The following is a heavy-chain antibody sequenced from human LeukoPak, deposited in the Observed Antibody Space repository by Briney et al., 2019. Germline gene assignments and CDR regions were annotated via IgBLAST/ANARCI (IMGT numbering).Heavy chain of an antibody. CDR2: IRSKAYGGTT. Sequence: GGSLRLSCTASGFTFGDYAMSWFRQAPGKGLEWVGFIRSKAYGGTTEYAASVKGRFTISRDDSKSIAYLQMYSLKTEDTAVYYCTRALGFGELLTDYYLDVWGKGTTVTVSS. J-gene: IGHJ6*03. D-gene: IGHD3-10*01. CDR3: TRALGFGELLTDYYLDV. V-gene: IGHV3-49*03. CDR1: GFTFGDYA.